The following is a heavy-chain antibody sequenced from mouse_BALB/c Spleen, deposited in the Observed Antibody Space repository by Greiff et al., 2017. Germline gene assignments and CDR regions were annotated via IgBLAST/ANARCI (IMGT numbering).Heavy chain of an antibody. J-gene: IGHJ2*01. Sequence: EVKLMESGPGLVKPSQTVSLTCTVTGISITTGNYRWSWIRQFPGNKLEWIGYIYYSGTITYNPSLTSRTTITRDTSKNQFFLEMNSLTAEDTATYYCARDRYYGSSYGYFDYWGQGTTLTVSS. CDR3: ARDRYYGSSYGYFDY. D-gene: IGHD1-1*01. V-gene: IGHV3-5*02. CDR1: GISITTGNYR. CDR2: IYYSGTI.